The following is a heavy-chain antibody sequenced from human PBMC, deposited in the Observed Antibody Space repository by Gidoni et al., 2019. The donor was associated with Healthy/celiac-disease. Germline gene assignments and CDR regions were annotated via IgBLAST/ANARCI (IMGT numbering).Heavy chain of an antibody. J-gene: IGHJ4*01. Sequence: EVQLVESEGGLVQPGGPLRLSCAASRSTFSSYAMNWVRQAPGKGLEWVSYISSSGSTIYYAYSVNGLFTISRANAKNSLYLQMNILSAEDTVFYYWASSPLGVAARFDYWGHGTLVTVSS. CDR2: ISSSGSTI. CDR3: ASSPLGVAARFDY. CDR1: RSTFSSYA. D-gene: IGHD6-6*01. V-gene: IGHV3-48*03.